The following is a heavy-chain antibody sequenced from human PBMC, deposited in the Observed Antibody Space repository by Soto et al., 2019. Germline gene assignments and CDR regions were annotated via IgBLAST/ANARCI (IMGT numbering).Heavy chain of an antibody. CDR2: INPNSGGT. Sequence: ASVKVSCKASGYTFTGYYMHWVRQAPGQGLEWMGWINPNSGGTNYAQKFQGWVTMTRDTSISTAYMELSRLRSDDTAVYYCAIIYYYGSGSYRSVEGMDVWGQGTTVTVSS. CDR3: AIIYYYGSGSYRSVEGMDV. V-gene: IGHV1-2*04. J-gene: IGHJ6*02. D-gene: IGHD3-10*01. CDR1: GYTFTGYY.